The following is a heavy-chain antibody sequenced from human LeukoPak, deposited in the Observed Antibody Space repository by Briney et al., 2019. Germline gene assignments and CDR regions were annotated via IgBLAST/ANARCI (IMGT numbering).Heavy chain of an antibody. CDR3: AKGPGWQLNQRYFDF. V-gene: IGHV3-9*01. Sequence: TGGSLRLSCAASGFTFENDAMHWVRQAPGRGLEWVSSVSWNSGNIAYADSVKGPFSSSRDNAKNSLYLQMSSLRPEDTALYYCAKGPGWQLNQRYFDFWGQGTLVIVSS. J-gene: IGHJ4*02. CDR2: VSWNSGNI. CDR1: GFTFENDA. D-gene: IGHD5-24*01.